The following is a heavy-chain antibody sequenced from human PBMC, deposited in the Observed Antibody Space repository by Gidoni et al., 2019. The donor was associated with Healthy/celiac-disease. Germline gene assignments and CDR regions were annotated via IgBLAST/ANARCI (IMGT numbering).Heavy chain of an antibody. Sequence: QVQPVESGGGVVQPGRSLRLCCAASGFTFSSYAMHGVRQAPGKGLEWVAVISYDGSNKYYADSVKGRFTISRDNSKNTLYLQMNSLRAEDTAVYYCARDSAFDIWGQGTMVTVSS. J-gene: IGHJ3*02. V-gene: IGHV3-30-3*01. CDR1: GFTFSSYA. CDR3: ARDSAFDI. CDR2: ISYDGSNK.